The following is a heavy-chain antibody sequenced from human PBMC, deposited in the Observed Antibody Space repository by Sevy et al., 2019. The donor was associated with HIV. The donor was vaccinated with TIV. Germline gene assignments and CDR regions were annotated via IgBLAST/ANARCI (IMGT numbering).Heavy chain of an antibody. CDR3: TAVVGTSDFDY. J-gene: IGHJ4*02. Sequence: GGSLRLSCLASGFTFKNAWMSWVRQTPGKGLEWVGRIKSKTDGGTRDFAAVVKGRFAITRDDSKNTVSLQMDNLRTEDTAIYYCTAVVGTSDFDYWGQGILVTVSS. CDR2: IKSKTDGGTR. V-gene: IGHV3-15*01. CDR1: GFTFKNAW. D-gene: IGHD1-26*01.